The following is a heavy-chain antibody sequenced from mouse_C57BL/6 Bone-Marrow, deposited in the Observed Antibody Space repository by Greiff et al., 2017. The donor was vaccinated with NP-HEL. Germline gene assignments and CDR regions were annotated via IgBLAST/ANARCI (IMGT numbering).Heavy chain of an antibody. D-gene: IGHD2-5*01. CDR3: ARGSNYGYAMDY. CDR2: IDPSDSYT. CDR1: GYTFTSYW. Sequence: VQLQQSGAELVKPGASVKLSCKASGYTFTSYWMQWVKQRPGQGLEWIGEIDPSDSYTNYNQKFKGKATLTVEKSSSTAYMQLSSLTSEDSAVYYCARGSNYGYAMDYWGQGTSVTVSS. J-gene: IGHJ4*01. V-gene: IGHV1-50*01.